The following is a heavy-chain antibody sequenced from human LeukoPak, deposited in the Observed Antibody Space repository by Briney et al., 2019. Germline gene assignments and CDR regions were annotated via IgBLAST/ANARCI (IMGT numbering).Heavy chain of an antibody. CDR2: ISSSSSYI. Sequence: AGSLRLSCAASGFTFSSYSMNWVRQAPGKGLEWVSSISSSSSYIYYADSVNGRFTISRDNAKNSLYLQMNRLRAEDTAVYYCARDGGDDFCRGDAFDIWGQGTMVTVSS. CDR1: GFTFSSYS. V-gene: IGHV3-21*01. D-gene: IGHD3-3*01. CDR3: ARDGGDDFCRGDAFDI. J-gene: IGHJ3*02.